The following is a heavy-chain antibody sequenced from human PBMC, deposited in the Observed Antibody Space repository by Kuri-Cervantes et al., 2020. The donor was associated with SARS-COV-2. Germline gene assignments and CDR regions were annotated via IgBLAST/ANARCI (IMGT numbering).Heavy chain of an antibody. CDR1: RFTFSGHW. D-gene: IGHD6-13*01. Sequence: AGSLRLTCAASRFTFSGHWIHWVPQAPGKGLVWVSTINPDGSYTNNADSVKGRFTLSRDNAKNMLFLQMNSLRAEDTAVYYCANTAISSSWYYYYGMAVWGRGNTVNVSS. J-gene: IGHJ6*02. CDR2: INPDGSYT. V-gene: IGHV3-74*01. CDR3: ANTAISSSWYYYYGMAV.